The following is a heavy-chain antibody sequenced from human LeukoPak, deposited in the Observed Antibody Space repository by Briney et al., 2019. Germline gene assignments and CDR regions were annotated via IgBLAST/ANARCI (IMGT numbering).Heavy chain of an antibody. CDR1: GFTFSFYA. V-gene: IGHV3-23*01. J-gene: IGHJ5*02. Sequence: GGYLRLSCAASGFTFSFYAMTWVRQAPGKGLEWVSTISGSGGSINYADSVKGRFTISRDNAKNTLYLQMNSLRAEDTAVYYSAKEVGVGTTRFILETWGQGTLVTVS. CDR2: ISGSGGSI. D-gene: IGHD1-14*01. CDR3: AKEVGVGTTRFILET.